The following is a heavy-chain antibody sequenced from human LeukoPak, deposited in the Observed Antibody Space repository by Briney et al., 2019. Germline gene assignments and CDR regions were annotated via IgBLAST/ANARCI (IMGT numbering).Heavy chain of an antibody. CDR3: ARGRESYGFNYWFDP. CDR2: IYYSGST. V-gene: IGHV4-61*08. CDR1: GDPISSHSDY. D-gene: IGHD5-18*01. J-gene: IGHJ5*02. Sequence: PSETLSLTCTVSGDPISSHSDYKWTWIRQAPGKGLERIGYIYYSGSTNYTPSLKGRVTMAVDTSTNQFSLKLSSVTAADTAVYYCARGRESYGFNYWFDPWGQGTLVSVSS.